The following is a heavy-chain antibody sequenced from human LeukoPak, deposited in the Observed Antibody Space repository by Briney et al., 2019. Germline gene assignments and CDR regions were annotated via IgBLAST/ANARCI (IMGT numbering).Heavy chain of an antibody. D-gene: IGHD3-10*01. Sequence: GESLKISCKGSGYSFTSYWIGWVRQMPGKGLEWMGTIYPGDSDTRYSPSFQGQVTISADKSISTAYLQWSSLKASDTAMYYCARGGSMVRGVESAFDIWGQGTMVTVSS. V-gene: IGHV5-51*01. J-gene: IGHJ3*02. CDR2: IYPGDSDT. CDR3: ARGGSMVRGVESAFDI. CDR1: GYSFTSYW.